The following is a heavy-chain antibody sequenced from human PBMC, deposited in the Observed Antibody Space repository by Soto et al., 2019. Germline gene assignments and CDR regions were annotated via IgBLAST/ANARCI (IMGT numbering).Heavy chain of an antibody. D-gene: IGHD6-19*01. Sequence: QLQESGPGLVKPSQTLSLTCTVSGASISSAGNYWTWIRQHPGKGLEWIGYIYYTGSTNYNPSLKSRVTISVDTSKNQFSLKLSSVTAADTAVYYCARDLGGWYGHWFDPWGQGTLVTVSS. CDR3: ARDLGGWYGHWFDP. CDR1: GASISSAGNY. J-gene: IGHJ5*02. V-gene: IGHV4-31*03. CDR2: IYYTGST.